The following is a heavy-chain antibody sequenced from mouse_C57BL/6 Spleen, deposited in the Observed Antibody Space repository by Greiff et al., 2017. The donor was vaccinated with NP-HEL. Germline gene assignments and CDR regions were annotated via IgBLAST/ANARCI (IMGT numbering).Heavy chain of an antibody. J-gene: IGHJ2*01. Sequence: QVQLQQPGAELVMPGASVKLSCKASGYTFTSYWMHWVKQRPGQGLEWIGGIDPSDSYTNYNHKFQGKSTLTVDKSSSTAYMQLSSLTSEDSAVYYCARLYYGRGFAYWGQGTTLTVSS. D-gene: IGHD1-1*01. CDR3: ARLYYGRGFAY. CDR2: IDPSDSYT. CDR1: GYTFTSYW. V-gene: IGHV1-69*01.